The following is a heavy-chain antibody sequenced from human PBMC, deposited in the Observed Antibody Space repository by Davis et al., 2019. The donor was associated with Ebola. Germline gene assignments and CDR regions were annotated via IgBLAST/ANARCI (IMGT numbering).Heavy chain of an antibody. CDR3: AKGPLLWFGELSPWFDP. V-gene: IGHV3-30*18. J-gene: IGHJ5*02. CDR1: GLTFSSYG. Sequence: PGGSLRLSCAASGLTFSSYGMHWVRQAPGKGLEWVAVISYDGSNKYYADSVKGRFTISRDNSKNTLYLQMNSLRAEDTAVYYCAKGPLLWFGELSPWFDPWGQGTLVTVSS. D-gene: IGHD3-10*01. CDR2: ISYDGSNK.